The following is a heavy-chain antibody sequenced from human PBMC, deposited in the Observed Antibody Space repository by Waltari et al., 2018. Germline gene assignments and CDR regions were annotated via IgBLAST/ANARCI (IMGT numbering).Heavy chain of an antibody. J-gene: IGHJ4*02. CDR2: IYHSGST. Sequence: QVQLQESGPGLVKPSETLSLTCSVSVDSIRSHSWSWIRQSPGKALEWIGYIYHSGSTNYKPSLKSRVSITEDTSKKQVSLNLSNVTAADTAIYYCARLIYNWNYAPFDDWGQGILVTVS. V-gene: IGHV4-59*11. CDR3: ARLIYNWNYAPFDD. CDR1: VDSIRSHS. D-gene: IGHD1-1*01.